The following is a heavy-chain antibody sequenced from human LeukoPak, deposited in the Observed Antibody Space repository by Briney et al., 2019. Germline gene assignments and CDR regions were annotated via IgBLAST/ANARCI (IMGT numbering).Heavy chain of an antibody. CDR2: ISSSSSYI. J-gene: IGHJ4*02. Sequence: GGSLRLSCAASGFTFSSYSMNWVRQAPGKGLEWVSSISSSSSYIYYADSVKGRFTISRDNAKNSLYLQMNSLRAEDTAVYYCARDHSRFMGFDYWGQGTLVTVAS. CDR1: GFTFSSYS. CDR3: ARDHSRFMGFDY. V-gene: IGHV3-21*01. D-gene: IGHD3-3*01.